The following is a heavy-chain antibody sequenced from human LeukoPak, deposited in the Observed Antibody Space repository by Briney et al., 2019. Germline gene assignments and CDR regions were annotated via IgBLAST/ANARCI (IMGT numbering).Heavy chain of an antibody. CDR2: IWYDGSNA. CDR1: GFTFNNYG. J-gene: IGHJ6*02. V-gene: IGHV3-33*01. D-gene: IGHD2-2*01. CDR3: TRGVRPPHCSSTSCYAGYGMDV. Sequence: GGSLRLSCAASGFTFNNYGMHWVRQAPGKGLEGVAVIWYDGSNAYYADSVKGRFTISGDNSNNTLYLQMNSLRAEDTAVYYCTRGVRPPHCSSTSCYAGYGMDVWGQGTTVTVSS.